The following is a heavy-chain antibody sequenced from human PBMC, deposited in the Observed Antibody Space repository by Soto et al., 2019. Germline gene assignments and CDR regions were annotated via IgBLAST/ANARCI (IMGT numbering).Heavy chain of an antibody. V-gene: IGHV3-48*02. Sequence: EVQLVESGGGLVQPGGSLRLSCAASGFTFSSYSMNWVSQAPGKGLEWVSYISSSSSTIYYADSVKGRFTISRDNAKNSLYLQMNSLRDEDTAVYYCARERDIVVVPAATQDYWGQGTLVTVSS. J-gene: IGHJ4*02. D-gene: IGHD2-2*01. CDR3: ARERDIVVVPAATQDY. CDR1: GFTFSSYS. CDR2: ISSSSSTI.